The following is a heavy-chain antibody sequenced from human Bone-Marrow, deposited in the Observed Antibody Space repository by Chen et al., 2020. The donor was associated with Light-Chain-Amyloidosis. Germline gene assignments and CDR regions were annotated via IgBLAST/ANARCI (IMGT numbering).Heavy chain of an antibody. CDR3: ARAQGEYFDWLDY. CDR1: GLDFSSHV. CDR2: MFDSGVKT. J-gene: IGHJ4*02. V-gene: IGHV3-33*01. Sequence: QVQLVESGGGGVHPGRRLRYACAASGLDFSSHVMNWVRQAPGKGLEWVGVMFDSGVKTHYAGSVRGRFTISRENSKNMLFLQMNNLWAEDTATYFCARAQGEYFDWLDYWGQGTLVTVSS. D-gene: IGHD3-9*01.